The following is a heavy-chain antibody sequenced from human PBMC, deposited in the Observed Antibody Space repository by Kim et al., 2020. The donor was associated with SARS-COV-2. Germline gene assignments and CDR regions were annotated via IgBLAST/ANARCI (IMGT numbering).Heavy chain of an antibody. J-gene: IGHJ4*02. Sequence: SETLSLTCAVYGGSFSGYYWSWIRQPPGKGLEWIGEINHSGSTNYNPSLKSRVTISVDTSKNQFSLKLSSVTAADTAVYYCARGRNRLRHRIYCGGDRRDANFDYWGQGTLVTISS. V-gene: IGHV4-34*01. D-gene: IGHD2-21*01. CDR2: INHSGST. CDR3: ARGRNRLRHRIYCGGDRRDANFDY. CDR1: GGSFSGYY.